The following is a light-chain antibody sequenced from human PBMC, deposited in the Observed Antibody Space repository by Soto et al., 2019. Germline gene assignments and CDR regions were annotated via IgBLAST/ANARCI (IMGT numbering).Light chain of an antibody. CDR1: QSVSGD. Sequence: EIVMTQSPATLSVSPGERATLSCRASQSVSGDLAWYQQRPGQAPRLLIYDASTRATGIPARFSGSGSGTEFTLTISSLQSEDFAVYYCQQYNNFPLTFGGGTKVEIK. V-gene: IGKV3-15*01. CDR2: DAS. J-gene: IGKJ4*01. CDR3: QQYNNFPLT.